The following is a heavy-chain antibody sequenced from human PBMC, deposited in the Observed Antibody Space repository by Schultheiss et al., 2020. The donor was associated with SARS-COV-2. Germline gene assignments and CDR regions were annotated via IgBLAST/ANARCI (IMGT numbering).Heavy chain of an antibody. CDR2: INHSGST. Sequence: SETLSLTCAVYGGSFSGYYWGWIRQPPGKGLEWIGEINHSGSTNYNPSLKSRVTISVDTSKNQFSLKLSSVTAADTAVYYYARVDSEVFYYMDVWGKGTTVTVSS. CDR3: ARVDSEVFYYMDV. J-gene: IGHJ6*03. D-gene: IGHD2-21*01. CDR1: GGSFSGYY. V-gene: IGHV4-34*01.